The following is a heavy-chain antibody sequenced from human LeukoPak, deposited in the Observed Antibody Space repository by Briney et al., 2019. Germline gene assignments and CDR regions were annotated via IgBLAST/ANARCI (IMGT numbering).Heavy chain of an antibody. CDR2: IWYDGSNK. Sequence: GESLRLSCAASGSTFSSYGMHWVRQPPGKGLEWVAVIWYDGSNKYYADSVKGRFTISRDNSKNTLYLQMNSLRAEDTAVYYCARVRTRYYDSSGYFDYWGQGTLVTVSS. CDR3: ARVRTRYYDSSGYFDY. CDR1: GSTFSSYG. V-gene: IGHV3-33*01. J-gene: IGHJ4*02. D-gene: IGHD3-22*01.